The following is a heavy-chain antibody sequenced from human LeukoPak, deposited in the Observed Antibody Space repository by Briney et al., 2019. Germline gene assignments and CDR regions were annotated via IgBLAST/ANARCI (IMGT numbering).Heavy chain of an antibody. CDR1: GGSISSYY. D-gene: IGHD6-19*01. V-gene: IGHV4-59*12. J-gene: IGHJ2*01. CDR3: ARVLYSSGWYRYFDL. CDR2: IFYSGNT. Sequence: PSETLSLTCTVSGGSISSYYWSWIRQTPGKGLAWTGYIFYSGNTNYNPSLKSRVTISVDTSKNQFSLKLSSVTAADTAVYYCARVLYSSGWYRYFDLWGRGTLVTVSS.